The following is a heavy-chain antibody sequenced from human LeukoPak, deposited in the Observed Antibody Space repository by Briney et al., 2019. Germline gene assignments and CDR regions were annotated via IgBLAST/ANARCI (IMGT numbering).Heavy chain of an antibody. D-gene: IGHD2-15*01. Sequence: GGSLRLSCAASEFTFSSHQMSWVRQAPGKGLEWVAKITQDGSEKYYMDSVKGRFIISRDNGKNSLYLQMNSVRVEDTAVYYCARDWRQDNAFDLWGQGTMVTVSS. J-gene: IGHJ3*01. CDR2: ITQDGSEK. V-gene: IGHV3-7*01. CDR3: ARDWRQDNAFDL. CDR1: EFTFSSHQ.